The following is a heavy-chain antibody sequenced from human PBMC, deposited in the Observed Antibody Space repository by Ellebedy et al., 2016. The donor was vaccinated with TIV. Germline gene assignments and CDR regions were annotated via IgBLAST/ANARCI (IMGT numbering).Heavy chain of an antibody. J-gene: IGHJ4*02. Sequence: GESLKISCAASGFSFSVYWMHWVRQAPGKGLVWVSRIDSDGSSTTYADSVKGRFTISRDNSKNMLYLQMNSLRDEDTAVYYCGRGPSGWYGNYFDYWGQGTLVTVSS. V-gene: IGHV3-74*01. CDR1: GFSFSVYW. CDR2: IDSDGSST. D-gene: IGHD6-19*01. CDR3: GRGPSGWYGNYFDY.